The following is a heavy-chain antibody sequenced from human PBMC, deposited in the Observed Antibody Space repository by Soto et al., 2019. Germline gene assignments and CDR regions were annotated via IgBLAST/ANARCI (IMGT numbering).Heavy chain of an antibody. Sequence: LKISFTFSGYSFASPFFSFVRQMPEKGLEWIGTIYPVSSDTPSLSAFRGHVTISADTSVSTAYLQWRSLEATDIAIYYCARYSGREGHYLDFWGQGTLFTVSS. CDR3: ARYSGREGHYLDF. V-gene: IGHV5-51*01. CDR2: IYPVSSDT. D-gene: IGHD1-26*01. J-gene: IGHJ4*02. CDR1: GYSFASPF.